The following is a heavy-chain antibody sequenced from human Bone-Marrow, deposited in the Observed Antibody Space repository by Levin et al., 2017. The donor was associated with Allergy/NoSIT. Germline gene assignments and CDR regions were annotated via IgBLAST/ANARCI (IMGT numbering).Heavy chain of an antibody. V-gene: IGHV4-38-2*01. CDR3: ARGVYYYYNSQNSNSWFDP. CDR1: GYSMSSDYY. D-gene: IGHD3-10*01. CDR2: VYHSGST. Sequence: SQTLSLTCDVSGYSMSSDYYWGWIRQPPGKGPEWIGTVYHSGSTSYNPSLKNRVTISIDTSKNQFSLKLTPVTAADTAVYYCARGVYYYYNSQNSNSWFDPWGQGTRVTVSS. J-gene: IGHJ5*02.